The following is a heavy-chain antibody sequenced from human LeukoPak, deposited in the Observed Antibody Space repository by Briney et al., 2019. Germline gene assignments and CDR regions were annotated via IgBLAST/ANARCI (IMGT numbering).Heavy chain of an antibody. J-gene: IGHJ4*02. Sequence: SETLSLTCTVSGGSISSSSYYWGWIRQPPGKGLEWIGSIYYSGSTYYNPSLKSRVTISVDTSKNQFSLKLSSVTAADTAVYYCARGRRYYYGSGSYYCYFDYWGQGTLVTVSS. CDR1: GGSISSSSYY. D-gene: IGHD3-10*01. CDR3: ARGRRYYYGSGSYYCYFDY. CDR2: IYYSGST. V-gene: IGHV4-39*07.